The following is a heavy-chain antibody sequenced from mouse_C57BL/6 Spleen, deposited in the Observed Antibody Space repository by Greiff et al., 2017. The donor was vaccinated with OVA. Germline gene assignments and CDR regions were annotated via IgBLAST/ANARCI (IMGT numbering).Heavy chain of an antibody. D-gene: IGHD1-1*01. Sequence: QVQLQQPGAELVKPGASVKMSCKASGYTFTSYWITWVQQRPGQGLEWIGDIYPGSGSTNYNEKFKSKATLTVDTSSSTDYMQLSSLTSEDAAVYYCAREGIITPPLAGFAYWGQGTLVTVSA. V-gene: IGHV1-55*01. J-gene: IGHJ3*01. CDR3: AREGIITPPLAGFAY. CDR2: IYPGSGST. CDR1: GYTFTSYW.